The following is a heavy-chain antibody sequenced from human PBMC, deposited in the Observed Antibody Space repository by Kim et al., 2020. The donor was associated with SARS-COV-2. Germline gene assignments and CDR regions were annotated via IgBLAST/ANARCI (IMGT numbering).Heavy chain of an antibody. J-gene: IGHJ1*01. CDR2: ISYDGSNK. CDR1: GFTFSSYR. V-gene: IGHV3-30*18. D-gene: IGHD3-22*01. Sequence: GGSLRLSCAASGFTFSSYRMHWVRQAPGKGLEWVAVISYDGSNKYYTDSVKGRFTISRDNSKNTLYLQTNSLRAEDTAVYYCAKVTYYYDSSGSWEYFQHWGQGTLVTVSS. CDR3: AKVTYYYDSSGSWEYFQH.